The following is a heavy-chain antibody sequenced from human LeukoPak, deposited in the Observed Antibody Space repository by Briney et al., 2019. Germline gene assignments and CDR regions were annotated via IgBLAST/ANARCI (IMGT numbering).Heavy chain of an antibody. Sequence: GRSLRLSCAASGFTFDDYAMHWVRQAPGEGLEWVSGISWNSGSIGYADSVKGRFTISRDNAKNSLYLQMNSLRAEDMALYYCAKDGRPFDLWGRGTLVTVSS. CDR3: AKDGRPFDL. CDR2: ISWNSGSI. J-gene: IGHJ2*01. CDR1: GFTFDDYA. V-gene: IGHV3-9*03.